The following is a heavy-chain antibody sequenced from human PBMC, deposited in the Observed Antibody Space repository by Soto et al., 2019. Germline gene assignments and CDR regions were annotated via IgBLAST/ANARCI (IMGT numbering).Heavy chain of an antibody. CDR3: ARDREIFGDVRYYFDY. V-gene: IGHV3-30-3*01. D-gene: IGHD3-3*01. Sequence: QVQLVESGGGVVQPGRSLRLSCAASGFTFSSYAMHWVRQAPGKGLEWVAVISYDGSNKYYADSVKGRFTISRDNSKNAPYLKMSSMRAEKTASYYCARDREIFGDVRYYFDYWGQGTLVTVSS. CDR1: GFTFSSYA. CDR2: ISYDGSNK. J-gene: IGHJ4*02.